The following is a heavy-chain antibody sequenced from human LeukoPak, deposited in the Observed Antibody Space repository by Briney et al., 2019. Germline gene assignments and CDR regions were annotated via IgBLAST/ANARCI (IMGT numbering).Heavy chain of an antibody. CDR1: GYTFTSYY. V-gene: IGHV1-2*02. D-gene: IGHD3-16*01. Sequence: GASVKVSCKASGYTFTSYYMHWVRQAPGQGFEWMGWINPNSGDTNYAQIFQGRVTMTRDTSTSTAYMELSRLTSDDTAVYYCAFYGRSTSRGYWGQGSLVSVSS. CDR3: AFYGRSTSRGY. CDR2: INPNSGDT. J-gene: IGHJ4*02.